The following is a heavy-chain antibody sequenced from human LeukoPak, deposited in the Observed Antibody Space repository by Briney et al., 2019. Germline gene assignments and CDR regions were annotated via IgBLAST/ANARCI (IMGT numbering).Heavy chain of an antibody. D-gene: IGHD6-13*01. J-gene: IGHJ4*02. V-gene: IGHV3-43*01. Sequence: PGGSLRLSCVASGFTFDDYTMHWVRQAPGKGLEWVSLISLDGVSTYYADSVKGRFTISRDNSKNSLYLQMDSLRTEDTALYYCAKDWGVAAAGSLDYWGQGTLVTVSS. CDR2: ISLDGVST. CDR3: AKDWGVAAAGSLDY. CDR1: GFTFDDYT.